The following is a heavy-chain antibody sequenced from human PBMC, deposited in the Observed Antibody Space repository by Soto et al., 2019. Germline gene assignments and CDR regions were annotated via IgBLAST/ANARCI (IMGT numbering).Heavy chain of an antibody. D-gene: IGHD2-2*02. CDR3: AIIEANTLYYGMDV. Sequence: PAATXSLSCAVSVGSISSYYVVLIRHPPGKGLEWIGYIYYSESTKYNPSLKSRVNISVDTSKNQFSLKLSPVTAADTAVYYCAIIEANTLYYGMDVRGQATTVT. V-gene: IGHV4-59*01. CDR1: VGSISSYY. J-gene: IGHJ6*01. CDR2: IYYSEST.